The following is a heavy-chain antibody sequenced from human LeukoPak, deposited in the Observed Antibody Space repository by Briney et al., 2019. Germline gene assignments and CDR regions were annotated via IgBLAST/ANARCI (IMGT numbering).Heavy chain of an antibody. Sequence: GSPRLSCAASGFTFSSYEMNWVRQAPGKGLEWVSYISSSGSTMYYADSVKGRFTISRDNAKNSLYLQMNSLRAEDTAVYHCARMFYDSSGYLHFDYWGQGALV. J-gene: IGHJ4*02. V-gene: IGHV3-48*03. CDR2: ISSSGSTM. CDR1: GFTFSSYE. D-gene: IGHD3-22*01. CDR3: ARMFYDSSGYLHFDY.